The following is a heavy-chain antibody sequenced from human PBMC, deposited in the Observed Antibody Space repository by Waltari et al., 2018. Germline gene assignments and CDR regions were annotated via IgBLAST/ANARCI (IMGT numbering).Heavy chain of an antibody. Sequence: EVQLVESGGGSVQPGGSLRLSCAASGFSFSSNWMSWDRQAPGKGLEWVASIKQDGSEEYYVDSVKGRFTISRDNAKNSLYLQMNNLRVEDTAIYYCARAYHWGQGTLVTVSS. V-gene: IGHV3-7*02. CDR2: IKQDGSEE. J-gene: IGHJ5*02. CDR3: ARAYH. CDR1: GFSFSSNW.